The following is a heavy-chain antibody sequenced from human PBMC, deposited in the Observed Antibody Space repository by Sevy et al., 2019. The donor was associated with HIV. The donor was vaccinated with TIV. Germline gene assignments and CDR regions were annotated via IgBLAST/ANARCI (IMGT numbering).Heavy chain of an antibody. CDR3: ARAGTLYSGYTYGSIDF. CDR1: GYTFTGDY. Sequence: ASVKVSCKASGYTFTGDYMHWVRQIPGQGLEWMGWINPKRGDTKSAQRFQGRVTMTRDTSISTAYMELSRLRSDDTAVYYCARAGTLYSGYTYGSIDFWGQGTLVTVSS. J-gene: IGHJ4*02. D-gene: IGHD5-18*01. V-gene: IGHV1-2*02. CDR2: INPKRGDT.